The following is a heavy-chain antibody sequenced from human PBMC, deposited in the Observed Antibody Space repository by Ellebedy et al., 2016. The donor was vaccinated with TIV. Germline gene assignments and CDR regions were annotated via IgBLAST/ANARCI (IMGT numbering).Heavy chain of an antibody. D-gene: IGHD2-8*02. CDR3: AKKGTASYYYYGMDV. CDR2: ISGSGGST. CDR1: GCTFSSYA. J-gene: IGHJ6*02. Sequence: GESLKISCAASGCTFSSYAMSWVRQAPGKGLEWVSDISGSGGSTYYADSVKGRFTISRDNSKNTLYLQMNSLRAEDTAVYYCAKKGTASYYYYGMDVWGQGTTVTVSS. V-gene: IGHV3-23*01.